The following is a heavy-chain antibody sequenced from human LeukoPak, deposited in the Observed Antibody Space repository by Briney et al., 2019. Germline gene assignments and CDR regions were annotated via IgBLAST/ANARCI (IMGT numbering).Heavy chain of an antibody. CDR2: ISSSSSYI. Sequence: SGGSLRLSCAASGFTFSDYYMSWIRQAPGKGLEWVSYISSSSSYIYYADSVKGRFTISRDNAKNSLYLQMSSLRAEDTAVYYCARDLSRMTTVASTAFDIWGQGTMVTVSS. CDR1: GFTFSDYY. V-gene: IGHV3-11*06. J-gene: IGHJ3*02. CDR3: ARDLSRMTTVASTAFDI. D-gene: IGHD4-23*01.